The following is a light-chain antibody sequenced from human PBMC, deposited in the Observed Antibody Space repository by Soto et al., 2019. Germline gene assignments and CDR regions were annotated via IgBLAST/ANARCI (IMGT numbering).Light chain of an antibody. Sequence: EIVLTQSPGALSLSPGEGATLSCRASQSLSSSSVAWYQQKVGQPPRLLIYGASNRATGIPDRFSGSWSGTEFTLTISRLEPEDFAVYYCQQYGISPSYTFAQGTKLEIK. J-gene: IGKJ2*01. V-gene: IGKV3-20*01. CDR3: QQYGISPSYT. CDR1: QSLSSSS. CDR2: GAS.